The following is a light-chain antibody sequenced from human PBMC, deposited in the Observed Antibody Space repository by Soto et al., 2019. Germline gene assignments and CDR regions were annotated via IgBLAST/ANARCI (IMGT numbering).Light chain of an antibody. J-gene: IGKJ1*01. CDR3: QQYNQWPT. CDR2: GAS. V-gene: IGKV3-15*01. CDR1: QSVSSN. Sequence: TQSPATLSVSPGDRATLSSRASQSVSSNLAWYQQKPGQAPRLLIYGASTRATGVPARLSGSGSGTEFSLTISSLQSEEFAVYYCQQYNQWPTFGQGTKV.